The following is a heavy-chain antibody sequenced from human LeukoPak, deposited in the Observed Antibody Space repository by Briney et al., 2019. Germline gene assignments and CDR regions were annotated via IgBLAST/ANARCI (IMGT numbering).Heavy chain of an antibody. V-gene: IGHV3-30-3*01. Sequence: GGSLRLSCAASGFTFSSYAMHWVRQAPGKGLEWVAVISYDGSNKYYADSVEGRFTISRDNSKNTLYLQMNSLRAEDTAVYYCARDPPSDYYGSGSPQPAFDIWGQGTMVTVSS. CDR3: ARDPPSDYYGSGSPQPAFDI. J-gene: IGHJ3*02. CDR2: ISYDGSNK. D-gene: IGHD3-10*01. CDR1: GFTFSSYA.